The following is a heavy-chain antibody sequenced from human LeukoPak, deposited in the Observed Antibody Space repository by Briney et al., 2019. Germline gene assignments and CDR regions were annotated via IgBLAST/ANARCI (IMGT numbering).Heavy chain of an antibody. CDR1: GFTFSSYW. V-gene: IGHV3-74*01. D-gene: IGHD3-22*01. Sequence: PGGSLRLSCAASGFTFSSYWMHWVRQPPGKGLVWVSRIKSDGSNIVYADSVKGRFTIARDTAQNTLHLQMNSLRVEDTAMYYCAREPGGYYDSSGFLDDWGQGTLVTVSS. J-gene: IGHJ4*02. CDR2: IKSDGSNI. CDR3: AREPGGYYDSSGFLDD.